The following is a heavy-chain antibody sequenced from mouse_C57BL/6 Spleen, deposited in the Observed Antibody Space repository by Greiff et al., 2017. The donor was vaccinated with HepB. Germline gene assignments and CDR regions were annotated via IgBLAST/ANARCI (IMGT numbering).Heavy chain of an antibody. CDR1: GFTFSDYY. CDR3: ARDVWYYFDY. Sequence: EVQRVESEGGLVQPGSSMKLSCTASGFTFSDYYMAWVRQVPEKGLEWVANINYDGSSTYYLDSLKSRFIISRDNAKNILYLQMSSLKSEDTATYYCARDVWYYFDYWGQGTTLTVSS. V-gene: IGHV5-16*01. J-gene: IGHJ2*01. CDR2: INYDGSST.